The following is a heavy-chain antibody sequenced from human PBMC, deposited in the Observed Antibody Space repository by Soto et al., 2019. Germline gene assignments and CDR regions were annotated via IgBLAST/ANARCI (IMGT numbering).Heavy chain of an antibody. J-gene: IGHJ5*02. CDR3: ATERYKTGGNWFDP. Sequence: ASVKVSCKVSGYTLTELSMHWLRQAPGKGLEWMGGFDPEDGETIYAQKFQGRVTMTEDTSTDTAYMELSSLRSEDTAVYYCATERYKTGGNWFDPWGQGTLVTVSS. D-gene: IGHD1-20*01. V-gene: IGHV1-24*01. CDR2: FDPEDGET. CDR1: GYTLTELS.